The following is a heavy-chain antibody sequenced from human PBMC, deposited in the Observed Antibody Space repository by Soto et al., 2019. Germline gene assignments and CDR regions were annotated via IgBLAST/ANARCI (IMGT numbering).Heavy chain of an antibody. D-gene: IGHD3-10*01. CDR2: IKTDASEK. CDR3: ARHSRYGSGNSVNHDRYG. J-gene: IGHJ2*01. V-gene: IGHV3-7*01. Sequence: GGSLRLSCKASGFTFSGHYMNWIRQAPGKGLEWLATIKTDASEKKYVDSVKGRFTVFRDDAKNSLYLQMDSLRAEDTAVYYRARHSRYGSGNSVNHDRYGWGR. CDR1: GFTFSGHY.